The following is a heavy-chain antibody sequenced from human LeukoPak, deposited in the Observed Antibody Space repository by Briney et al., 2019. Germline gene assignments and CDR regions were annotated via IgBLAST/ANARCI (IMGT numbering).Heavy chain of an antibody. CDR2: ISGSGVST. V-gene: IGHV3-23*01. J-gene: IGHJ4*02. D-gene: IGHD3-10*01. CDR3: ARDQVLWFGEPTFDY. CDR1: GFTFTSYA. Sequence: PGGSLRLSCAASGFTFTSYAMNWVRQAPGKGLEWVSAISGSGVSTFYADSVKGRFTISRDNSKNTLYLQMNSLRAEDTAVYYCARDQVLWFGEPTFDYWGQGTLVTVSS.